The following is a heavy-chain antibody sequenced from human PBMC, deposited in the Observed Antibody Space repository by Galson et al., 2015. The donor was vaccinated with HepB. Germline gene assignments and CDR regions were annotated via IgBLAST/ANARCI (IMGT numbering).Heavy chain of an antibody. CDR3: ARDGEPRIVGANWYFDL. Sequence: SCAASGFAFSSYAMHWVRQAPGKGLEYVSAISSNGGSTNYANSVKGRFTISRDNSKNTLYLQMGSLRAEDMAVYYCARDGEPRIVGANWYFDLWGRGTLVTVSS. D-gene: IGHD1-26*01. J-gene: IGHJ2*01. CDR1: GFAFSSYA. V-gene: IGHV3-64*01. CDR2: ISSNGGST.